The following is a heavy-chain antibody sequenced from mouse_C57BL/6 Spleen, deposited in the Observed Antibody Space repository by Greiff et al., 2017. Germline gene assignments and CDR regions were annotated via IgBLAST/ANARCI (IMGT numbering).Heavy chain of an antibody. CDR2: IYPRSGNT. V-gene: IGHV1-81*01. Sequence: QVQLKESGAELARPGASVKLSCKASGYTFTSYGISWVKQRTGQGLEWIGEIYPRSGNTYYNEKFKGKATLTADKSSSTAYMGLRSLTSEDSAVYFCARLRGYYFDYWGQGTTLTVSS. CDR1: GYTFTSYG. CDR3: ARLRGYYFDY. D-gene: IGHD1-1*01. J-gene: IGHJ2*01.